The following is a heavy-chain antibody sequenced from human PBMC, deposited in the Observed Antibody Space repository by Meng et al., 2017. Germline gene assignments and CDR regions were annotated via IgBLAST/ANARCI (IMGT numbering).Heavy chain of an antibody. D-gene: IGHD6-19*01. CDR1: GYSFTSYW. V-gene: IGHV5-51*01. CDR2: IFPADSDT. Sequence: KVSCKGSGYSFTSYWIGWVRQMPGKGPEWMGIIFPADSDTRYSPSFQGQVTISADKSISTAYLQWSSLKASDTAMYYCARSEGAVAASDPFDYWGQGTLVTVSS. CDR3: ARSEGAVAASDPFDY. J-gene: IGHJ4*02.